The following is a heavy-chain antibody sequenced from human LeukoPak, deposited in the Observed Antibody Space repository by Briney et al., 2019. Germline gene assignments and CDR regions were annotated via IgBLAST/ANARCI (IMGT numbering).Heavy chain of an antibody. J-gene: IGHJ4*02. D-gene: IGHD6-13*01. CDR3: ARGAQLRYTSSWYFDY. CDR2: MNPNSGNT. CDR1: GYTFTSYD. Sequence: ASVKVSCKPSGYTFTSYDINWVRQATGQGLEWMGWMNPNSGNTGYAQKFQGRVTITRDTSISTAYMELSSLRSDDTAVYYCARGAQLRYTSSWYFDYWGQGTLVTVSS. V-gene: IGHV1-8*03.